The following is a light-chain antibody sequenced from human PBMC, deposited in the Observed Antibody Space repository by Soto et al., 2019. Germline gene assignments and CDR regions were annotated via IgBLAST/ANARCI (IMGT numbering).Light chain of an antibody. Sequence: EIVLTQSPATLSLSPGERATLSCRASQSVSSYLAWYQQKPGQAPRLLIYAASNRATGIPARFSGSGSGTDFTLTISSLEPDDFAVYYFQQRSKAFGGGTKVEIK. CDR3: QQRSKA. CDR2: AAS. CDR1: QSVSSY. V-gene: IGKV3-11*01. J-gene: IGKJ4*01.